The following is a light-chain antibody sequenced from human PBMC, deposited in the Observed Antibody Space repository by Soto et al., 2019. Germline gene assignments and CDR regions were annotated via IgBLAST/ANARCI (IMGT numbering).Light chain of an antibody. CDR2: DVS. J-gene: IGLJ1*01. Sequence: QSALTQPASVSGSPGQSITISCTGTSSDVGGYNYVSWYQHHPGKAPKLMIYDVSNRPSGVSNRFSGSKSGNTASLTISGLQAEDEADYYCSSYTSSSTLVVFGTGTKVT. V-gene: IGLV2-14*03. CDR3: SSYTSSSTLVV. CDR1: SSDVGGYNY.